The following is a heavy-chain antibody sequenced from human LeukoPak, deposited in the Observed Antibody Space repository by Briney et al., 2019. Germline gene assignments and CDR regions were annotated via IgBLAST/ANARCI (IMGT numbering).Heavy chain of an antibody. J-gene: IGHJ4*02. D-gene: IGHD4-17*01. Sequence: GGSLRLSCAASGFTVTTLAMTWVRQAPGKGLEWVSVIGESDGRTYYADSVKGRFTISRDNSKNTLYLQMNSLRAEDTAVYYCAKDRDYGDYVKWGQGTLVTVSS. CDR1: GFTVTTLA. CDR2: IGESDGRT. V-gene: IGHV3-23*01. CDR3: AKDRDYGDYVK.